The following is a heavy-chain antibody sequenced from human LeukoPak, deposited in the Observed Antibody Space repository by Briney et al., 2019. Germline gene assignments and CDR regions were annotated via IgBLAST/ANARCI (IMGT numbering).Heavy chain of an antibody. V-gene: IGHV3-74*01. J-gene: IGHJ4*02. CDR1: GFTFSRYW. CDR2: IDSDGNRA. D-gene: IGHD1-1*01. CDR3: ARSNNSALDY. Sequence: GGSLRLSCAASGFTFSRYWMHWVRQAPGKGLVWVSRIDSDGNRADYADSVKARSTISRDNAKSTLFLQMDSLRAEDTAVYCARSNNSALDYWGQGTLVTVSS.